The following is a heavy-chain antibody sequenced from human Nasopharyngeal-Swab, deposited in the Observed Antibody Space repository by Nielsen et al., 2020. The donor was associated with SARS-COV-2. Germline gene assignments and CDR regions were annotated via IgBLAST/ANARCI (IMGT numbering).Heavy chain of an antibody. CDR3: ERDGLDYDFWSAYFMDV. D-gene: IGHD3-3*01. CDR1: GFTFNNYN. Sequence: GGSLRPSCAASGFTFNNYNFNWVRQAPGKGLEWVSSIRSSSSYIYYADSVKGRFTISRDNAKNSLYLQMNSLRAEDTAVYYFERDGLDYDFWSAYFMDVWGQGTTVTVSS. CDR2: IRSSSSYI. V-gene: IGHV3-21*01. J-gene: IGHJ6*02.